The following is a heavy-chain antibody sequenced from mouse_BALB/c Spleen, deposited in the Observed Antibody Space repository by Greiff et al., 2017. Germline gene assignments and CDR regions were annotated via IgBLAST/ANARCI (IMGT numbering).Heavy chain of an antibody. D-gene: IGHD2-2*01. CDR2: INPSNGGT. V-gene: IGHV1S81*02. CDR1: GYTFTSYY. Sequence: QVQLQQPGAELVKPGASVKLSCKASGYTFTSYYMYWVKQRPGQGLEWIGGINPSNGGTNFNEKFKSKATLTVDKSSSTAYMQLSSLTSEDSAVYYCTRWLPYYYAMDYWGQGTSVTVSS. CDR3: TRWLPYYYAMDY. J-gene: IGHJ4*01.